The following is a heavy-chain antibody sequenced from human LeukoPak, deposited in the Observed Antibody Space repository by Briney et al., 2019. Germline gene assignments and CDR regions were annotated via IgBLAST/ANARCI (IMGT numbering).Heavy chain of an antibody. CDR2: IYYSGST. CDR1: GGSISSSSYY. V-gene: IGHV4-39*01. D-gene: IGHD3-22*01. J-gene: IGHJ4*02. CDR3: ATLIPGAGRDGRGYPGIGDS. Sequence: PSETLSLTCTVSGGSISSSSYYWGWIRQPPGKGLEWIGSIYYSGSTYYNPSLKSRVTISVDTSKNQFSLKLSSVTAADTAVYYCATLIPGAGRDGRGYPGIGDSWGQGTLVIVSS.